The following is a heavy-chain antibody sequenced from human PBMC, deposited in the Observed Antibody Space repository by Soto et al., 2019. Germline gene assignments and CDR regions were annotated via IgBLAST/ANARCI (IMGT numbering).Heavy chain of an antibody. V-gene: IGHV3-30*03. CDR1: GFTFSIYG. CDR2: ISSDGSEK. D-gene: IGHD1-26*01. Sequence: QVPLVDSGGGVVQPGRSLRLSCAASGFTFSIYGMHWVRHAPGKGLEWVAMISSDGSEKYYTDSVMGRFHISRDSSKNTMYRQMDSLRVEDTAVYYCARDRRLYYSDAFDIWGQGTKVTGAS. CDR3: ARDRRLYYSDAFDI. J-gene: IGHJ3*02.